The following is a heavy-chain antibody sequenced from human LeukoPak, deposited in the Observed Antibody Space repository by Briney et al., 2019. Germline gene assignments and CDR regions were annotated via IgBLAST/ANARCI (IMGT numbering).Heavy chain of an antibody. V-gene: IGHV1-46*01. CDR2: IHPSDGDT. CDR1: GYIFTICL. CDR3: ARDLHGGWTWDY. J-gene: IGHJ4*02. D-gene: IGHD6-19*01. Sequence: GASVKVSCKASGYIFTICLMHWVRQAPGQGFEWMGKIHPSDGDTDYARRFQGRLTLTRDSSTTTVYMEVSSLRSEDTAVYYCARDLHGGWTWDYWGQGTLVTVSS.